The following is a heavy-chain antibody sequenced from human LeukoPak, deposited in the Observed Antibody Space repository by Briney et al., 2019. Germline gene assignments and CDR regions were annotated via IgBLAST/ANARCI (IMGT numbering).Heavy chain of an antibody. Sequence: HAGGSLRLSCAASGFTFSIYGMGWVRQAPGKGLEWVSSISDNGGSTYYADSVKGRFTISRDNSKNTLYLQMNSLRAEDTAVYYCASGDIVVVPALNYWGQGTLVTVAS. CDR1: GFTFSIYG. J-gene: IGHJ4*02. CDR2: ISDNGGST. V-gene: IGHV3-23*01. D-gene: IGHD2-2*01. CDR3: ASGDIVVVPALNY.